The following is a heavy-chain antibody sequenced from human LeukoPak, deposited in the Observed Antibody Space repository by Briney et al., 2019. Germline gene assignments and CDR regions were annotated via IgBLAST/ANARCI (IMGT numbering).Heavy chain of an antibody. J-gene: IGHJ4*02. Sequence: GGSLRLSCAASGFTFSSYGMSWVRQAPGKGLEWVSAISGSGGSTYYADSVKGRFTISRDNSKNTLYLQMNSLRAEDTAVYYCAKDYSDYYDSSGYYDYWGQGTLVTVSS. CDR3: AKDYSDYYDSSGYYDY. D-gene: IGHD3-22*01. CDR2: ISGSGGST. CDR1: GFTFSSYG. V-gene: IGHV3-23*01.